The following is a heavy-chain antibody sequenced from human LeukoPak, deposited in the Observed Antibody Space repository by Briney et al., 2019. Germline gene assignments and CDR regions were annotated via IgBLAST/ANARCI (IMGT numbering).Heavy chain of an antibody. CDR2: INPNSGGT. CDR1: GYTFTGYY. V-gene: IGHV1-2*06. J-gene: IGHJ4*02. Sequence: ASVKVSCKASGYTFTGYYMHWVRQAPGQRREWMGRINPNSGGTNYAHKFQGRVTMTRDTSISTAHMELSRLRSDDTAVYYCARSGIMITFGGAALGYWGQGTLVTVSS. CDR3: ARSGIMITFGGAALGY. D-gene: IGHD3-16*01.